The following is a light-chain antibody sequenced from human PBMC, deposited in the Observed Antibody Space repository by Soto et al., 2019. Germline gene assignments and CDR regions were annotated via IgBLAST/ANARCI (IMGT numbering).Light chain of an antibody. CDR3: QSYDYSLSRV. J-gene: IGLJ2*01. CDR1: SSNIGAGYD. CDR2: GNS. V-gene: IGLV1-40*01. Sequence: QSVLTQPPSVSGAPGQRVTISCTGSSSNIGAGYDVHWYQQLPGTAPKLLIYGNSNRPSGVPDRFSGSKSGTSASLAITGLQAEDEADYCCQSYDYSLSRVFGGGTKLTVL.